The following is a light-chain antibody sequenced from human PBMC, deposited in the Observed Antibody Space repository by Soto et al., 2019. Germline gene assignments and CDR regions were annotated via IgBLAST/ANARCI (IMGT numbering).Light chain of an antibody. J-gene: IGKJ2*01. Sequence: EIVLTQSPASLSLSPGERATLSCRAGQSVSDYLAWYQQKPGQAPRLLIYGASTRATGIPDRFSGSGSDTKFSLTIRRLDPEDFAMYYCLLYFSPDRYTFGPGTKVQIK. CDR1: QSVSDY. CDR3: LLYFSPDRYT. CDR2: GAS. V-gene: IGKV3-11*01.